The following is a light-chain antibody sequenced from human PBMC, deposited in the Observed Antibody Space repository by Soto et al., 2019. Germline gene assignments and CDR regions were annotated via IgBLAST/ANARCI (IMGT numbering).Light chain of an antibody. V-gene: IGKV3-20*01. CDR1: QSVRSSS. CDR2: GAS. J-gene: IGKJ1*01. CDR3: QQYGSSPET. Sequence: EIVFTQSACTLSLSPGERATLSCRASQSVRSSSLAWYQQKPGQAPRLLIYGASSRATGIPVRFSGSGSGTDFTLTISRLEPEDFAVYYCQQYGSSPETFGQGTKVDIK.